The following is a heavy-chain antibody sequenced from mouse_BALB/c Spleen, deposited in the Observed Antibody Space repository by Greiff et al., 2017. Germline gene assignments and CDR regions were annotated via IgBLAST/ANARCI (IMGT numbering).Heavy chain of an antibody. CDR2: IWSGGST. V-gene: IGHV2-2*02. D-gene: IGHD1-1*01. CDR3: ASTVVAPFAY. Sequence: VQLVESGPGLVQPSQSLSITCTVSGFSLTSYGVHWVRQSPGKGLEWLGVIWSGGSTDYNAAFISRLSISKDNSKSQVFFKMNSLQANDTAIYYCASTVVAPFAYWGQGTLVTVSA. J-gene: IGHJ3*01. CDR1: GFSLTSYG.